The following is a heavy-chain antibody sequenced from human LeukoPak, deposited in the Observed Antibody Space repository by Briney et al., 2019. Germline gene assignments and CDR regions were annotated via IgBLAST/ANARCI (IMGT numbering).Heavy chain of an antibody. CDR3: ANDLGWIQLNLG. J-gene: IGHJ4*02. D-gene: IGHD5-18*01. CDR1: GYTFTTYY. Sequence: GASVKVSCKASGYTFTTYYVHWVRQAPGQGLEWMGIINPSGGGTTYAQKFRGRLTMTRDMSTSTVYMELSSLRSEDTAVYYCANDLGWIQLNLGRGQGTLVTVSS. V-gene: IGHV1-46*01. CDR2: INPSGGGT.